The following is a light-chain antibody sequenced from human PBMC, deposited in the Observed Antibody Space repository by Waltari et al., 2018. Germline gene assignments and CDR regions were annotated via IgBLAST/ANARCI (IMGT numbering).Light chain of an antibody. CDR3: QHYNSYWA. J-gene: IGKJ1*01. CDR2: KAS. CDR1: QCISTC. Sequence: DIQMTQSPSTLSASVGDRVTITCRASQCISTCLALSQQKPGKAPKVLIYKASSLESGVPSRFSGSGSGTEFTLTISSLQPDDFATYYCQHYNSYWAFGQGTKVEIK. V-gene: IGKV1-5*03.